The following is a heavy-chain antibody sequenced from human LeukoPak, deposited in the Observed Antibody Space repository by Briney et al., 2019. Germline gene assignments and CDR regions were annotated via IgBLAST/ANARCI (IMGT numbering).Heavy chain of an antibody. V-gene: IGHV1-3*01. J-gene: IGHJ4*02. CDR3: ARDYELGGDFDY. Sequence: ASVKVSCKASGYTFTSYAMHWVRQAPGQRLEWMGWINAGNGNTKYSQKFQGRVTITRDTSASTAYMELSSLRSEDTAVYYCARDYELGGDFDYWGQGTLVTVSS. D-gene: IGHD3-16*01. CDR1: GYTFTSYA. CDR2: INAGNGNT.